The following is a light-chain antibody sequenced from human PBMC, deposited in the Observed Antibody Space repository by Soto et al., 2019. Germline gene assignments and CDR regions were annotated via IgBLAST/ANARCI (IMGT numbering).Light chain of an antibody. J-gene: IGLJ2*01. Sequence: QSVLTQPASVSGSPGQSITISCTGTSSDVGGYNYASWYQQHPGKAPKLIIYNVSNRPSGVSNRFSGSKSGNTASLTSSGLQAEDEGHYYCSSFTSSNTVLFGGGTKLTVL. V-gene: IGLV2-14*01. CDR1: SSDVGGYNY. CDR3: SSFTSSNTVL. CDR2: NVS.